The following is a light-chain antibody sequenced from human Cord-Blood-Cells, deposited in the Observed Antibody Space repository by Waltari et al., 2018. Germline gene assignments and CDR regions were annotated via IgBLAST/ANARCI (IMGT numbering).Light chain of an antibody. CDR1: QSVSSN. V-gene: IGKV3D-15*01. CDR2: GAS. CDR3: QQYNNWPWT. J-gene: IGKJ1*01. Sequence: EIVMTQSPATLSVSPGERATLSCRASQSVSSNLAWYQQKPGQAPRLLIYGASTRATGIPARFSGGGSVTEFTLTISSLQSEDFAVYYCQQYNNWPWTFGQGTKVEIK.